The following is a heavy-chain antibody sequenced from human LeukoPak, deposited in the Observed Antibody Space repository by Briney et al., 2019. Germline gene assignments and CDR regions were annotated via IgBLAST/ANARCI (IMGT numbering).Heavy chain of an antibody. D-gene: IGHD5-18*01. J-gene: IGHJ3*01. CDR1: GGSISYYY. Sequence: PSETLSLTCTVTGGSISYYYWSWIRQPPGKGLEWIGYIYYSGSANSNPSLKSRVTISVDTSKNQISLRLSSVTAADTAVYYCAGLRRYTDAFDVWGQGIMVIVSS. V-gene: IGHV4-59*08. CDR3: AGLRRYTDAFDV. CDR2: IYYSGSA.